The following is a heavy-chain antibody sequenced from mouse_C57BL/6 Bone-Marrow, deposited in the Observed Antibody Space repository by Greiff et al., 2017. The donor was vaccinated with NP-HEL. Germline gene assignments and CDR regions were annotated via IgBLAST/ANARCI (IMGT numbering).Heavy chain of an antibody. J-gene: IGHJ2*01. V-gene: IGHV5-6*01. CDR3: ARWGYYGSSYGY. D-gene: IGHD1-1*01. CDR2: ISSGGSYT. Sequence: EVQLQQSGGDLVKPGGSLKLSCAASGFTFSSYGMSWVRQTPDKRLEWVATISSGGSYTYYPDSVKGRFTISRDNAKNTLYLQMSSLKSEDTAMYYCARWGYYGSSYGYWGQGTTLTVSS. CDR1: GFTFSSYG.